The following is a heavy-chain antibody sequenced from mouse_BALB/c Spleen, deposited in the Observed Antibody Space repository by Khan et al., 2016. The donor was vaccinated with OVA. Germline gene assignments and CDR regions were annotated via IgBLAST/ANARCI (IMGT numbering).Heavy chain of an antibody. CDR2: INPSNGYT. J-gene: IGHJ3*01. D-gene: IGHD2-14*01. CDR3: VRDGAYHRNDGWLAY. Sequence: VQLQESGAELARPGASVKMSCKASGYTFTSYTIHWIKKRPGQGLEWIGYINPSNGYTNYNQKFNDKATLTTDKSSTTAYLQLSSLTSDDSAVYNCVRDGAYHRNDGWLAYWGQGTLVTVSA. CDR1: GYTFTSYT. V-gene: IGHV1-4*01.